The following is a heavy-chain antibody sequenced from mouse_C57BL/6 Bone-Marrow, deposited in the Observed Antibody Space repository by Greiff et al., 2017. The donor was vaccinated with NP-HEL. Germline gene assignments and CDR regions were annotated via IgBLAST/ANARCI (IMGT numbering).Heavy chain of an antibody. CDR1: GFSFNTYA. V-gene: IGHV10-1*01. CDR3: VRFTTVVADWYFDV. D-gene: IGHD1-1*01. CDR2: IRSKSNNYAT. J-gene: IGHJ1*03. Sequence: EVQLQESGGGLVQPKGSLKLSCAASGFSFNTYAMNWVRQAPGKGLEWVARIRSKSNNYATYYADSVKDRFTISRDDSESMLYLQMNNLKTEDTAMYYCVRFTTVVADWYFDVWGTGTTVTVSS.